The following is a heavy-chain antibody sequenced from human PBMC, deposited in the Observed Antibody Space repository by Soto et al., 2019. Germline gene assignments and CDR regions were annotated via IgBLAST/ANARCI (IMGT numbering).Heavy chain of an antibody. D-gene: IGHD1-26*01. CDR1: GDIVSNNSVA. V-gene: IGHV6-1*01. Sequence: SQTLSLTCAISGDIVSNNSVAWNWVRQSPSRGLEWLGRTYYRSKWHYDYAPSVRSRITINPDTSKNHFSLQLNSVSPEDAAVYYCARTLRGRCVKYFDDWGQGTPVTVSS. CDR3: ARTLRGRCVKYFDD. CDR2: TYYRSKWHY. J-gene: IGHJ4*02.